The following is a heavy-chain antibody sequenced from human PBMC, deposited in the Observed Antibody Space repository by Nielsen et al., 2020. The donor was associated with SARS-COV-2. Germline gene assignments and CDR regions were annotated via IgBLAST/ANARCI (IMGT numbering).Heavy chain of an antibody. J-gene: IGHJ6*02. D-gene: IGHD4-17*01. CDR3: ARLDGAYYYGMDV. CDR1: GFNIRGYW. Sequence: GESLKISCVVSGFNIRGYWMTWVRQAPGKGLEWVGNIKLDGSEKYYVDSVKGRFTISRDNARNTLYLQMNSLRAEDTAVYYCARLDGAYYYGMDVWGQGTTITVSS. V-gene: IGHV3-7*01. CDR2: IKLDGSEK.